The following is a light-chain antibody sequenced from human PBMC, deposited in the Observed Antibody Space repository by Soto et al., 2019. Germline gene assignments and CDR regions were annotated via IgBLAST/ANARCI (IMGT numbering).Light chain of an antibody. CDR2: DVS. J-gene: IGLJ2*01. V-gene: IGLV2-14*01. CDR3: SSYTSSSTVV. CDR1: SSDVGGYNY. Sequence: QSALTQPASVSGSPGQPITISCIGTSSDVGGYNYVSWYQQYPGKAPKLMIYDVSNRPSGVSSRFSGSRSGYTASLTISGLQAEDEADYYCSSYTSSSTVVFGGGTKLTVL.